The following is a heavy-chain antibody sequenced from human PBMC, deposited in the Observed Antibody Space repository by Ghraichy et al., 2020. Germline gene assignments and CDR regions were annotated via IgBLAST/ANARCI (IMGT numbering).Heavy chain of an antibody. CDR1: GFTFSSYA. CDR2: ISGSGGST. J-gene: IGHJ5*02. V-gene: IGHV3-23*01. Sequence: GGSLRLSCAASGFTFSSYAMSWVRQAPGKGLEWVSAISGSGGSTYYADSVKGRFTISRDNSKNTLYLQMNSLRAEDTAVYYCAKGAVLLWFGGSQTQDNWFDPWGQGTLVTVSS. D-gene: IGHD3-10*01. CDR3: AKGAVLLWFGGSQTQDNWFDP.